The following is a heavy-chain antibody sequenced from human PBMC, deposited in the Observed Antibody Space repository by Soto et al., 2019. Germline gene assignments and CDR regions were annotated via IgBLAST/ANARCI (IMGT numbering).Heavy chain of an antibody. CDR1: GFSFSSYA. D-gene: IGHD3-3*01. CDR2: ISGSGDST. V-gene: IGHV3-23*01. J-gene: IGHJ5*02. Sequence: RGSLRLSSAVYGFSFSSYAVSWVRQTQRKGLEWVSGISGSGDSTYYANSVKRGSPTSRDNSRNRLDLEMKSLRAKAMGVYDCARVRVFFGGFAPWGQGTLVTVSP. CDR3: ARVRVFFGGFAP.